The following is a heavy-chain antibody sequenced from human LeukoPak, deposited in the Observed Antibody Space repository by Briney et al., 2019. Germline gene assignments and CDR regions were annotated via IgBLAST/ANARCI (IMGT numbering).Heavy chain of an antibody. CDR2: INPNSGGT. V-gene: IGHV1-2*02. J-gene: IGHJ5*02. Sequence: ASVRISCKASGYTSTGYDMHWVRQSPGQGLEWMGWINPNSGGTNYAQKFQGRVTMTRDTSISTAYMELSRLRSDDTAVYYCARDGGSYSGSWFDPWGQGTLVTVSS. D-gene: IGHD1-26*01. CDR3: ARDGGSYSGSWFDP. CDR1: GYTSTGYD.